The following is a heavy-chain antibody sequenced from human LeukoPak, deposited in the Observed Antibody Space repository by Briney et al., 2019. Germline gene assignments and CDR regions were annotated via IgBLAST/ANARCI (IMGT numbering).Heavy chain of an antibody. V-gene: IGHV3-23*01. D-gene: IGHD1-7*01. J-gene: IGHJ4*02. CDR1: GFSFSTYG. CDR2: INTRGTFT. Sequence: GGSLRLSCATSGFSFSTYGMNWVRQAPGRGLEWVSTINTRGTFTYHTDSVKGRFVISRDNSKNTVYLQMNSLRADDTAIYYCAPGRTGTIDYWGQGTLVTVSS. CDR3: APGRTGTIDY.